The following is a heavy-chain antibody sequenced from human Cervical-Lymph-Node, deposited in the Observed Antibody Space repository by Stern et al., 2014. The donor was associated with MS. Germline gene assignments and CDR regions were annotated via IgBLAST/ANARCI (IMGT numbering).Heavy chain of an antibody. Sequence: VQLVESGAEVKKPGESLTISCKGFGYSFNIYWIAWVRQRPGKGLEWMGIIYHDDSDTGYRSSFQGQVTLSVDKSTYTPYLHICSLKPSDTATYFCARRGMDVWGQGTSVTVSS. CDR3: ARRGMDV. V-gene: IGHV5-51*01. CDR2: IYHDDSDT. CDR1: GYSFNIYW. J-gene: IGHJ6*02.